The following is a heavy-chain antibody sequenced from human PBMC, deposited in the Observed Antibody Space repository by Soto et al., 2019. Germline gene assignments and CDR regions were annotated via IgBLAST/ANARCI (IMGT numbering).Heavy chain of an antibody. Sequence: QVQLQESGPGLVKPSQTLSLSCTLSGDSISSGNYYWGWIRHSPGKGLEWIAYINYSGSTYWNQPLRGRITMSVDTWKNQFSLKLRSVTAADTAVYYCARVPPGSGTYFNYYYVMDVWGQGTTVTVSS. CDR2: INYSGST. V-gene: IGHV4-30-4*01. J-gene: IGHJ6*02. CDR3: ARVPPGSGTYFNYYYVMDV. CDR1: GDSISSGNYY. D-gene: IGHD3-10*01.